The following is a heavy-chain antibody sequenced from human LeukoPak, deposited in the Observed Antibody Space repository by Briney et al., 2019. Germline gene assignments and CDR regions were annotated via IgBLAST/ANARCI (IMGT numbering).Heavy chain of an antibody. V-gene: IGHV4-59*01. Sequence: SETLSLTCTVSGGSISSYYWSWIRQPPGKGLEWIGYIYYSGSTNYNPSLKSRVTISVDTSKNQFSLRLSSVTAADTAVYYCAREMTGTDSGFDHWGQGTLVTVSS. CDR3: AREMTGTDSGFDH. J-gene: IGHJ4*02. CDR1: GGSISSYY. D-gene: IGHD3-9*01. CDR2: IYYSGST.